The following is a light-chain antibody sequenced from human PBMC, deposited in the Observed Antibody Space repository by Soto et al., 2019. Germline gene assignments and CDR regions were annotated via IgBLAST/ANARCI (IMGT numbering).Light chain of an antibody. CDR3: HQSYSIPQT. J-gene: IGKJ1*01. Sequence: TQSPGTLSLSPGEIATLSCRARQSVSGFLHWYQQTPGKAPKLLIYVASSLQSGVPTRFSGSGSGAVFTLTSSGLEPEDFASYYCHQSYSIPQTFGQGTKVDIK. CDR2: VAS. CDR1: QSVSGF. V-gene: IGKV1-39*01.